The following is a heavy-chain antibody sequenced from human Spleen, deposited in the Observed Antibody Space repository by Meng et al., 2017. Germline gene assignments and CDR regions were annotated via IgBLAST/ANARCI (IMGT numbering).Heavy chain of an antibody. V-gene: IGHV4-61*02. CDR1: GGSITSGAYW. J-gene: IGHJ4*02. CDR3: ARENNVSAGGIDY. D-gene: IGHD6-13*01. Sequence: LRLSCTVSGGSITSGAYWWSWIRQPAGKGLEWIGRIYTGGTTIYNPSLKSRVTISLDTSKNQVSLKLSSVTAADTAIYYCARENNVSAGGIDYWGQGTLVTVSS. CDR2: IYTGGTT.